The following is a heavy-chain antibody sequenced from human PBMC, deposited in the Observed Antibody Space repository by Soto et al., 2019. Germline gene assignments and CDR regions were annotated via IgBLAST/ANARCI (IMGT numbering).Heavy chain of an antibody. CDR3: ARDQSSSRSPSYYYYGMDV. CDR1: GYTFTGYY. CDR2: INPNSGGT. V-gene: IGHV1-2*04. Sequence: ASVKVSCKASGYTFTGYYMHWVRQAPGQGLEWMGWINPNSGGTNYAQKFQGWVTMTRDTSISTAYMELSRLRSDDTAVYYCARDQSSSRSPSYYYYGMDVWGQGTKVTVSS. J-gene: IGHJ6*02. D-gene: IGHD6-13*01.